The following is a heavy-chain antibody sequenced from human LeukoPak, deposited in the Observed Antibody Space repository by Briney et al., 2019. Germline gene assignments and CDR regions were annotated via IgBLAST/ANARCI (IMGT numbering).Heavy chain of an antibody. V-gene: IGHV3-23*01. CDR1: GFTFSSYA. CDR2: ISGSGGST. J-gene: IGHJ4*02. Sequence: GGSLRLSCAASGFTFSSYAMSWVRQAPGKGLEWFSAISGSGGSTYYADSVKGRFTISRDNSKNTLYLQMNSLRAEDTAVYYCAKSSKWELLFVGDYWGQGTLVTVSS. D-gene: IGHD1-26*01. CDR3: AKSSKWELLFVGDY.